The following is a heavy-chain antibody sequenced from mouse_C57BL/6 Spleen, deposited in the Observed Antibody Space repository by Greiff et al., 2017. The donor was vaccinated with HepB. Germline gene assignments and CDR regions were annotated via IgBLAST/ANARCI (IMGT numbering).Heavy chain of an antibody. V-gene: IGHV1-82*01. J-gene: IGHJ4*01. D-gene: IGHD3-2*02. CDR2: IYPGDGDT. Sequence: VQLQQSGPELVKPGASVKISCKASGYAFSSSWMNWVKQRPGKGLEWIGRIYPGDGDTNYNGKFKGKATLTADNSSSTAYMQLSSLTSEDSAVYFCAREGAAQATYAMDYWGQGTSVTVSS. CDR3: AREGAAQATYAMDY. CDR1: GYAFSSSW.